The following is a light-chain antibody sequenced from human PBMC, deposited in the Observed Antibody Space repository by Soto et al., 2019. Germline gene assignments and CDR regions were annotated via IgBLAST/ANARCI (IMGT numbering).Light chain of an antibody. CDR1: QSFSNN. CDR2: GAS. Sequence: EIVLTQSPATLSVSPGERATLSCRASQSFSNNLAWYQQKPGQAPRLLIYGASTRATGIPARFSGSGSGTEFTLTISSLQSEDLGVYYCQQYYNWPPWTFGQGTKVEI. V-gene: IGKV3-15*01. J-gene: IGKJ1*01. CDR3: QQYYNWPPWT.